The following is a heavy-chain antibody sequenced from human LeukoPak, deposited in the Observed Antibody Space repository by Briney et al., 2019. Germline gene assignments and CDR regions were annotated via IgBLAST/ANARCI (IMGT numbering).Heavy chain of an antibody. D-gene: IGHD6-6*01. CDR3: ARERAARPLRVFDYYYYGMDV. CDR2: INPSGGST. Sequence: ASVKVSCKASGYTFTSYYMHWVRQAPGQGLEWMGIINPSGGSTSYAQKFQGRVTMTRDTSTSTVYMELSSLRSEDTVVYYCARERAARPLRVFDYYYYGMDVWGQGTTVTVSS. CDR1: GYTFTSYY. V-gene: IGHV1-46*01. J-gene: IGHJ6*02.